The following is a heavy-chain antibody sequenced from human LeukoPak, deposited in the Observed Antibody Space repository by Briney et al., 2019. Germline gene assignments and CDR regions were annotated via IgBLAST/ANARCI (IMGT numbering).Heavy chain of an antibody. CDR1: GYTFTDYY. CDR3: RLVTMGDY. CDR2: ISLRSGGT. J-gene: IGHJ4*02. D-gene: IGHD4-23*01. V-gene: IGHV1-2*06. Sequence: ASVKVSCKTCGYTFTDYYMHWVRQAPGQGLEWMGRISLRSGGTNYAQKFQGRVTVTRDTSISTVYMELSRLRSDDTAVYYCRLVTMGDYWGQGTLVTVSS.